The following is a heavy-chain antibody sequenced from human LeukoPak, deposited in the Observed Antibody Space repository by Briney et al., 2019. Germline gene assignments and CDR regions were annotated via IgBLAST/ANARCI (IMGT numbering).Heavy chain of an antibody. Sequence: SSETLSLTCTVSGGSISSYYWSWIRQPAGKGLEWIGRIYTSGSTNYNPSLKSRVTISVDTSKNQFSLKLSSVTAADTAVYYCARGEKWYYDILTASTWFDPWGQGTLVTVSS. CDR2: IYTSGST. D-gene: IGHD3-9*01. V-gene: IGHV4-4*07. CDR3: ARGEKWYYDILTASTWFDP. CDR1: GGSISSYY. J-gene: IGHJ5*02.